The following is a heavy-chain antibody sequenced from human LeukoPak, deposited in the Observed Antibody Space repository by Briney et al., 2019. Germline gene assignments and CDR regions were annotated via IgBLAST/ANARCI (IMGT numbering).Heavy chain of an antibody. V-gene: IGHV3-48*03. CDR3: ARAKDYGDPHFDY. Sequence: GGSLRLSCAASGFTFSSYEMNWVRQAPGKGLEWVSYISSSGSTIYYADSVKGRFTISRDNAKNSLYLQMNSLRAEDTAVYYCARAKDYGDPHFDYWGQGTLVTVSS. D-gene: IGHD4-17*01. CDR1: GFTFSSYE. CDR2: ISSSGSTI. J-gene: IGHJ4*02.